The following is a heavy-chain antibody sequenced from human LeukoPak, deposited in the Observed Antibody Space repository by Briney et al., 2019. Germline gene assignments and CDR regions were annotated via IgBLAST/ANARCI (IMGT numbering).Heavy chain of an antibody. D-gene: IGHD5-18*01. Sequence: ASVKVSCKASGGTFSSYAISWVRQAPGQGLEWMGRIIPIFGIANYAQKFQGRVTINADKSTSTAYMELSSLRSEDTAVYYCAREEDTAIANNWFDPWGQGTLVTVSS. CDR1: GGTFSSYA. J-gene: IGHJ5*02. CDR2: IIPIFGIA. CDR3: AREEDTAIANNWFDP. V-gene: IGHV1-69*04.